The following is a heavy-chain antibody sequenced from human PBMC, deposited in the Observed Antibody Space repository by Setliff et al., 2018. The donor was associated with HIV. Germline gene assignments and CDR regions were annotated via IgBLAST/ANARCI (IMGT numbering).Heavy chain of an antibody. J-gene: IGHJ4*02. CDR1: GASVNSDDYY. D-gene: IGHD3-10*01. V-gene: IGHV4-30-4*01. Sequence: PSETLSLTCAVSGASVNSDDYYWSWIRQTPGKGLEWIGYIYYSGDTYYNATRQSRATILLDTSKNQFFLTLTSVTAADTAVYFCARVPFGSGSYYFDFWGQGTLVTVSS. CDR2: IYYSGDT. CDR3: ARVPFGSGSYYFDF.